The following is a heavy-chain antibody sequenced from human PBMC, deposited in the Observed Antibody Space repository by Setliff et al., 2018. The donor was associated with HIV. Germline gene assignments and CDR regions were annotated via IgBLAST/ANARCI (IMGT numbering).Heavy chain of an antibody. CDR3: ARGGYYYGMDV. CDR1: ELTFSTHA. CDR2: ISYDGTNK. J-gene: IGHJ6*02. Sequence: GGSLRLSCAASELTFSTHAIHWVRQAPGKGLEWVAVISYDGTNKYYGDSVKGRFTISRDNSKKTLYLQVNSLSGDDTAVYYCARGGYYYGMDVWGQGTTVTVSS. V-gene: IGHV3-30-3*01.